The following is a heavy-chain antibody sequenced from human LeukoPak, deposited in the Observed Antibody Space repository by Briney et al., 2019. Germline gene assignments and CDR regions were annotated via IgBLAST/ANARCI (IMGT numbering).Heavy chain of an antibody. J-gene: IGHJ4*02. CDR1: GFTFSSYA. V-gene: IGHV3-23*01. Sequence: GGSLRLSCAASGFTFSSYAMSWVRQAPGKGLEWVSAISGSGGSTYYADSVKGRFTISRDNSKNTLYLQMNSQRAEDTAVYYCAKAPAKFGELLDWGQGTLVTVSS. D-gene: IGHD3-10*01. CDR2: ISGSGGST. CDR3: AKAPAKFGELLD.